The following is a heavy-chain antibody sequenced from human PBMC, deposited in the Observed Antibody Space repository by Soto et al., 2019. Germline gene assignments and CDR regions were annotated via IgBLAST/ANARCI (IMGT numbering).Heavy chain of an antibody. Sequence: SETLSLTCAVSGGSIDSGAFSLSWIRQPPGKGLEWIGYVTHSGTAYSIPSLNGRLTLSVDSSQTQFSLKLTSVAAADSAFYYCARIHWAQSSLDYWGRGILVTVSS. CDR3: ARIHWAQSSLDY. CDR2: VTHSGTA. J-gene: IGHJ4*02. V-gene: IGHV4-30-2*01. D-gene: IGHD6-19*01. CDR1: GGSIDSGAFS.